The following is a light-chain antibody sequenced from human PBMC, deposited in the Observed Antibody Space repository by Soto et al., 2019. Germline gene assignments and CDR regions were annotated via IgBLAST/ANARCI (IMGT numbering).Light chain of an antibody. CDR1: QYINTR. J-gene: IGKJ1*01. V-gene: IGKV3-11*01. Sequence: EIVLTQSPATLSSFPCDRVTLSCRASQYINTRLAWYQHRPGQAPRLLIYQTSIRAAGIPARVSASGSGTDVTLTISDVQHEDFALYYCHQRQSWPRTFGQGTKVDIK. CDR2: QTS. CDR3: HQRQSWPRT.